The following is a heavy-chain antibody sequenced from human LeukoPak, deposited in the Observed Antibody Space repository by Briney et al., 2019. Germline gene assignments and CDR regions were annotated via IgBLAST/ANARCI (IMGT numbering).Heavy chain of an antibody. V-gene: IGHV4-59*01. D-gene: IGHD2-21*02. CDR2: IYYSGST. J-gene: IGHJ3*02. CDR3: ARVVSADHDAFDI. CDR1: GFSISNDYY. Sequence: KTSETLSLTCTVSGFSISNDYYWTWLRQPPGKGLEWIGYIYYSGSTNYNPSLKSRVTISVDTSKSQFSLKLSSVTAADTAVYYCARVVSADHDAFDIWGQGTMVTVSS.